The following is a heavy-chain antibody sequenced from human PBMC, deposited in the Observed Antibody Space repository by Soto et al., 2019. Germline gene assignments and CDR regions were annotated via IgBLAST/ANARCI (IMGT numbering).Heavy chain of an antibody. V-gene: IGHV3-23*01. CDR2: LSGGGGST. CDR3: AKDAFWTGYYPIEY. D-gene: IGHD3-3*01. Sequence: GGSLRLSCAASGFNFRNYAMGWVRQAPGKGLEWVSALSGGGGSTYYVDSVKGRFTISRDNSKNTLYLQMNSLRAEDTAVYYCAKDAFWTGYYPIEYWGQGTLVTV. J-gene: IGHJ4*02. CDR1: GFNFRNYA.